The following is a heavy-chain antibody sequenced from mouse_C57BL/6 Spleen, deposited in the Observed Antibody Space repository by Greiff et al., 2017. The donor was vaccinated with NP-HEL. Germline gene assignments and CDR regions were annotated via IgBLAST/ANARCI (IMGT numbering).Heavy chain of an antibody. Sequence: VQLQQSGAELVRPGASVKLSCTASGFNIKDDYMHWVKQRPEQGLEWIGWIDPENGDTEYASKFQGKATITADTSSNTAYLQLSSLTSEDTAVYYCTLGGFGAYWGQGTLVTVSA. CDR1: GFNIKDDY. CDR2: IDPENGDT. V-gene: IGHV14-4*01. J-gene: IGHJ3*01. CDR3: TLGGFGAY. D-gene: IGHD3-1*01.